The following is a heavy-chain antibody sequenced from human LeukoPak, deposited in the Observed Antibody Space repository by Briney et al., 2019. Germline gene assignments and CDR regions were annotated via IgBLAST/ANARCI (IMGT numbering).Heavy chain of an antibody. CDR1: GFTFSSYV. CDR3: AKGRYYYDSSGYNN. J-gene: IGHJ4*02. D-gene: IGHD3-22*01. Sequence: GGSLRLSCAASGFTFSSYVMHWVRQAPGKGLEWVAVISYDGSNKYYADSVKGRFTISRDNSKNTLYLQMNSLRAEDTAVYYCAKGRYYYDSSGYNNWGQGTLVTVSS. CDR2: ISYDGSNK. V-gene: IGHV3-30*04.